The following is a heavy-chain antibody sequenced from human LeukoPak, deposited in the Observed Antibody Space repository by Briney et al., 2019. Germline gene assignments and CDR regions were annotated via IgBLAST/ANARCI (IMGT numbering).Heavy chain of an antibody. CDR1: GYTLTELS. V-gene: IGHV1-46*01. D-gene: IGHD2/OR15-2a*01. CDR3: ARVPVSMMGSPFDY. CDR2: INPSGGST. J-gene: IGHJ4*02. Sequence: ASVKVSCKVSGYTLTELSMHWVRQAPGQGLEWMGIINPSGGSTSYAQKFQGRVTMTRDTSTSTVYMELSSLRSEDTAVYYCARVPVSMMGSPFDYWGQGTLVTVSS.